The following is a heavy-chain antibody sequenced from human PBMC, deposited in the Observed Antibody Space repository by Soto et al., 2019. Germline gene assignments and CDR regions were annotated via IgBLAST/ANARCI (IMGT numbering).Heavy chain of an antibody. CDR2: IKQDGSEK. J-gene: IGHJ6*02. CDR3: ARDLRRQAAMVVNYYYYFGMDV. D-gene: IGHD5-18*01. V-gene: IGHV3-7*04. Sequence: EVQLVESGGGLVQPGGSLRLSCAASGFTFSSYWMSWVRQAPGKGLEWVANIKQDGSEKYYVDSVKGRFTISRDNDKNSLYLQMNSLRAEDTTVYYCARDLRRQAAMVVNYYYYFGMDVWSQGTTVTVSS. CDR1: GFTFSSYW.